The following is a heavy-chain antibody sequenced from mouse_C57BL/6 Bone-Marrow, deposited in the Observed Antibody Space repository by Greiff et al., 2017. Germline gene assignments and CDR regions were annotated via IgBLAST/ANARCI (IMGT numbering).Heavy chain of an antibody. CDR1: GFSLTSYG. CDR2: IWSGGST. J-gene: IGHJ2*01. D-gene: IGHD2-5*01. Sequence: QVQLQQSGPGLVQPSQSLSITCTVSGFSLTSYGVHWVRQSPGKGLEWLGVIWSGGSTDYNAAFISRLSISKDNSKSQVFFKMNSLQADDTAIYNCARNRYYSNYSYYFDYWGQGTTLTVSS. CDR3: ARNRYYSNYSYYFDY. V-gene: IGHV2-2*01.